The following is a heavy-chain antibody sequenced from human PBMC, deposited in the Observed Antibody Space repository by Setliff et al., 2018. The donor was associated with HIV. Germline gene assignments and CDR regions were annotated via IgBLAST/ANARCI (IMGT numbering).Heavy chain of an antibody. J-gene: IGHJ4*02. CDR2: IIAISGTP. CDR3: ARGERGFLDY. Sequence: SVKVSCKASGGTFSSYAISWVRQTPGQGLEWMGGIIAISGTPNYAQKFQGRVTITADESTSTAYMELSSLRSEDTAVYYCARGERGFLDYWGQGTLVTVSS. D-gene: IGHD3-3*01. CDR1: GGTFSSYA. V-gene: IGHV1-69*13.